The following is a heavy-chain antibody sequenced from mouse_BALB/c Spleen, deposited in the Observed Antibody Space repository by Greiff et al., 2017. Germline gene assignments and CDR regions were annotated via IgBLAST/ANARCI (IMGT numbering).Heavy chain of an antibody. J-gene: IGHJ4*01. V-gene: IGHV5-17*02. CDR3: ASGDY. CDR1: GFTFSSFG. CDR2: ISSGSSTI. Sequence: DVKLVESGGGLVQPGGSRKLSCAASGFTFSSFGMHWVRQAPEKGLEWVAYISSGSSTIYYADTVKGRFTISRDNPKNTLFLQMTSLRSEDTAMYYCASGDYWGQGTSVTVSS.